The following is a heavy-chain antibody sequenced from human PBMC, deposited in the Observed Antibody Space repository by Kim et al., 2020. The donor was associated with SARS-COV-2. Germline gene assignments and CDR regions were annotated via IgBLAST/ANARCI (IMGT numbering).Heavy chain of an antibody. Sequence: GGSLRLSCAASGFTFSSYSMNWVRQAPGKGLEWVSSISSSSSYIYYAGSVKGRFTISRDNAKNSLYLQMNSLRAEDTAVYYCARDMSDLEWLFWYWGQGTLVTVSS. D-gene: IGHD3-3*01. V-gene: IGHV3-21*01. CDR2: ISSSSSYI. J-gene: IGHJ4*02. CDR3: ARDMSDLEWLFWY. CDR1: GFTFSSYS.